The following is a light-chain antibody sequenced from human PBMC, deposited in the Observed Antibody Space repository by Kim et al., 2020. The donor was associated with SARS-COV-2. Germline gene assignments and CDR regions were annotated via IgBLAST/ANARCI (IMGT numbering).Light chain of an antibody. Sequence: SYELTQPHSVSVAPGKTARITCGGNNIGSKSVHWYQQKPGQAPVLVIYYDSDRPSGMPERFSGSNSGNTANLTISRVEAGDEADYYCQVWDSSSDHPVFG. CDR2: YDS. CDR3: QVWDSSSDHPV. CDR1: NIGSKS. J-gene: IGLJ3*02. V-gene: IGLV3-21*04.